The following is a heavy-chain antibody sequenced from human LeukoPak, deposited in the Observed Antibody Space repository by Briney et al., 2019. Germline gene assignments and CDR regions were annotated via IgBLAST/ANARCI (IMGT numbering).Heavy chain of an antibody. CDR3: ARDARIAARLVWYAFDI. CDR1: GGSFSGYY. Sequence: SETLSLTCAVYGGSFSGYYWSWIRQPPGKGLEWIGEINHSGSTNYNPSLKSRVTISVDTSKNQFSLKLSSVTAADTAVYYCARDARIAARLVWYAFDIWGQGTMVTVSS. V-gene: IGHV4-34*01. CDR2: INHSGST. D-gene: IGHD6-6*01. J-gene: IGHJ3*02.